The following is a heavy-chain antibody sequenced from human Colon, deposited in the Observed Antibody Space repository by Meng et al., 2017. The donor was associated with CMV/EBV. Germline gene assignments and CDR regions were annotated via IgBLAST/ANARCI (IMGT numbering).Heavy chain of an antibody. CDR3: AHRPYGSGSYFFDY. CDR2: IYWDDDK. D-gene: IGHD3-10*01. Sequence: QTTLKESRPTLVKPPQTLTLTCTFSGFSLSTIGMGVGWIRQPPGKALEWLGVIYWDDDKRYSPSLKSRLTITKDTSKNQVVLTMTNLDPLDTATYYCAHRPYGSGSYFFDYWGQGTLVTVSS. V-gene: IGHV2-5*02. CDR1: GFSLSTIGMG. J-gene: IGHJ4*02.